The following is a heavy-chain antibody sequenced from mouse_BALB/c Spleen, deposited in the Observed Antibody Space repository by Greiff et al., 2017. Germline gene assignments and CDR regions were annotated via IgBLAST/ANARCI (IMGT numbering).Heavy chain of an antibody. CDR3: ARWDYDYDGYAMDY. CDR1: GFTFSSYT. J-gene: IGHJ4*01. D-gene: IGHD2-4*01. V-gene: IGHV5-9*03. CDR2: ISSGGGNT. Sequence: EVKLVESGGGLVKPGGSLKLSCAASGFTFSSYTMSWVRQTPEKRLEWVATISSGGGNTYYPDSVKGRFTISRDNAKNNLYLQMSSLRSEDTALYYCARWDYDYDGYAMDYWGQGTSVTASS.